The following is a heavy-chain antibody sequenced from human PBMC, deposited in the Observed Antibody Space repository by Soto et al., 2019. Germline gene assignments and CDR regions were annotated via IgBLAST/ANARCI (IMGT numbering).Heavy chain of an antibody. CDR1: GGTISTYT. J-gene: IGHJ5*02. Sequence: QVQLVQSGAGVKKPGSSVKVSCKASGGTISTYTITWVRQAPGQGLEWMGRIIPIIGIINYAQKFQGRVTISADKFTGTAYMELTGLRSDDTAVYYCAGDPDSHYNDSHASSYPWGQGTLVTVSS. CDR3: AGDPDSHYNDSHASSYP. V-gene: IGHV1-69*08. D-gene: IGHD4-4*01. CDR2: IIPIIGII.